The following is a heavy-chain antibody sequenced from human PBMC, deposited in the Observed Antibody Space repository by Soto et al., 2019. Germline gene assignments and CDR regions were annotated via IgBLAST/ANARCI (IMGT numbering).Heavy chain of an antibody. CDR2: ISSGGGTI. CDR3: VNTSYWKDCDIVVGY. CDR1: GFSLSDYY. V-gene: IGHV3-11*01. Sequence: QVQLVESGGGLVKPGGSLRLSCEASGFSLSDYYMTWIRQAPGKGLEWLSSISSGGGTIYYADCVKGRFTISRDNAKNSLTMQMTSMSVEGTDLYYSVNTSYWKDCDIVVGYWGQGTLVPVS. D-gene: IGHD3-10*01. J-gene: IGHJ4*02.